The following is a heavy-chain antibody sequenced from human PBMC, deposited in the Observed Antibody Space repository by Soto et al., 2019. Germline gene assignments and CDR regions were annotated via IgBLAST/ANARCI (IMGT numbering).Heavy chain of an antibody. J-gene: IGHJ4*02. Sequence: SETLSLSCAVSGYSISSSNWWGWIRQPPGKGLEWIGYIYYSGTTYYNPSLKSRVTMSVDTSKNQFSLKLTSVTAVDTAVYYCARREIQGPIDSWGQGTLVT. CDR1: GYSISSSNW. CDR2: IYYSGTT. V-gene: IGHV4-28*01. D-gene: IGHD1-26*01. CDR3: ARREIQGPIDS.